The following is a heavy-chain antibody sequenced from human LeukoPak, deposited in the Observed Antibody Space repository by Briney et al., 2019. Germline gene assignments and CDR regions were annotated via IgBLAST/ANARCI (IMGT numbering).Heavy chain of an antibody. J-gene: IGHJ4*02. CDR2: ISYDGSNK. D-gene: IGHD2-2*01. Sequence: GGSLRLSCAASGFTFSSYGMHWVRQAPGKGLEWVAVISYDGSNKYYADSVKGRFTISRDNSKSTLYLQMNSLRAEDTAVYYYAKDQCSSTSCYSFDYWGQGTLVTVSS. CDR1: GFTFSSYG. CDR3: AKDQCSSTSCYSFDY. V-gene: IGHV3-30*18.